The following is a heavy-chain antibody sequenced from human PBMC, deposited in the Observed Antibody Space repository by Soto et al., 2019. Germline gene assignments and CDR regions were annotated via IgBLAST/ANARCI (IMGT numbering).Heavy chain of an antibody. V-gene: IGHV3-11*01. CDR1: GFTFSDYY. CDR3: ARDRIRYYDFWSGTEWMDV. CDR2: ISSSGSTI. D-gene: IGHD3-3*01. Sequence: GGSPRLSCAASGFTFSDYYMSWIRQAPGKGLEWVSYISSSGSTIYYADSVKGRFTISRDNAKNSLYLQMNSLRAEDTAVYYCARDRIRYYDFWSGTEWMDVWGKGTTVTVSS. J-gene: IGHJ6*04.